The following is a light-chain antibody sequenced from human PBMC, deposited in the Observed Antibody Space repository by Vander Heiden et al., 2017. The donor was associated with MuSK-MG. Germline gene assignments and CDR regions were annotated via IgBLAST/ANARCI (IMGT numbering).Light chain of an antibody. CDR2: TAS. CDR3: QQTVNTPWT. Sequence: DIQMTQSPSSLSASVGDRVTITCRASLSINTYVNWYQQKPGKAPKLLIFTASTLQIGVPSRFSGSVSGTDFTLTISRLQPEDFATYYCQQTVNTPWTFGQGTKVEIK. CDR1: LSINTY. J-gene: IGKJ1*01. V-gene: IGKV1-39*01.